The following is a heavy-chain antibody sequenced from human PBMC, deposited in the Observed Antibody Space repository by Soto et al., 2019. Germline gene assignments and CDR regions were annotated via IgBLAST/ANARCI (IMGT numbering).Heavy chain of an antibody. D-gene: IGHD2-15*01. V-gene: IGHV1-2*02. CDR1: GYTFTGHH. Sequence: QVQLVQSGAEVKKPGASVKVSCKASGYTFTGHHIHWVRQAPGHGLEWMGWINPNTGGTNFAQKFQGRVTMTRDTSISTAHMELSRLRSDDTAVYYCVISRYCSGGDCTTQSLYYFDYWGQGTLVTVSS. CDR2: INPNTGGT. CDR3: VISRYCSGGDCTTQSLYYFDY. J-gene: IGHJ4*02.